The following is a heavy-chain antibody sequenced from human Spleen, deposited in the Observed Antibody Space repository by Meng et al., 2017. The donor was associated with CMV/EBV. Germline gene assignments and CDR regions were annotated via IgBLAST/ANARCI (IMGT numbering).Heavy chain of an antibody. CDR2: IYHTWTT. CDR3: ARSNYCNTIPCSLLRADYYYCLDV. J-gene: IGHJ6*02. Sequence: SETLSLTCSVFSGSISTYYWNWIRQPPGKGLEWIGYIYHTWTTSYNPSLASRVTISVDASKNQFSLKLTSVTAADTAVYYCARSNYCNTIPCSLLRADYYYCLDVWGQGTTVTVSS. D-gene: IGHD2/OR15-2a*01. V-gene: IGHV4-59*12. CDR1: SGSISTYY.